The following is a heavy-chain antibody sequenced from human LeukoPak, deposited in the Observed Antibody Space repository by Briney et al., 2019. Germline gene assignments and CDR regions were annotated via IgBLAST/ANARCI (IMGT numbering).Heavy chain of an antibody. D-gene: IGHD5-12*01. CDR3: AQVPCYSGNDYHYSGMTS. CDR2: ISSSSSYI. CDR1: GFTFSSYS. V-gene: IGHV3-21*01. Sequence: GGSLRLSCAASGFTFSSYSMNWVRQAPGKGLEWVSSISSSSSYIYYADSVKGRFTISRDNAKNSLYLQMNSLRAEDTAVYYCAQVPCYSGNDYHYSGMTSGAKGPRSPSPQ. J-gene: IGHJ6*04.